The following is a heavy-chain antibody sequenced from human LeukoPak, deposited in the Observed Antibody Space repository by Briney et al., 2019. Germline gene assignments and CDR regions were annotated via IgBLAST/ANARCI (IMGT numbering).Heavy chain of an antibody. CDR2: INHSGST. CDR3: ARGGSL. CDR1: GGSFSGYY. Sequence: PSETLSLTCAVYGGSFSGYYWNWIRQPPGKGLEWIGEINHSGSTTYNPSLKSRVTISVDTSKNQFSLKLNSLTAADTAVCYCARGGSLWGQGTMVTVSS. J-gene: IGHJ3*01. V-gene: IGHV4-34*01.